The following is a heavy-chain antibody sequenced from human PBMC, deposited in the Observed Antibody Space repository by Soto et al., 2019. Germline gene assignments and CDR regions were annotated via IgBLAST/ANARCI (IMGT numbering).Heavy chain of an antibody. V-gene: IGHV4-31*03. D-gene: IGHD4-17*01. Sequence: QVQLQESGPGLVKPSQTLSLTCTVSGGSISSGGYYWSWIRQHPGKGLEWIGYIYYSGSTYYNPSLKSRVTISVDTSKNQFSLKLSSVTAADTAVYYCARDRTPHPTVNGAFDIWGQGTMVTVSS. CDR3: ARDRTPHPTVNGAFDI. J-gene: IGHJ3*02. CDR2: IYYSGST. CDR1: GGSISSGGYY.